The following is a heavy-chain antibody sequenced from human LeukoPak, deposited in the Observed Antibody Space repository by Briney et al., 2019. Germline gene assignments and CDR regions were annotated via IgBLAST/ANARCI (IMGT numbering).Heavy chain of an antibody. CDR1: GYTFTGYY. J-gene: IGHJ4*02. CDR3: ARGGVPIQLWFDLGY. CDR2: INPNSGGT. Sequence: ASVKVSCKASGYTFTGYYMHWVRQAPGQGLEWMGWINPNSGGTNYAQKFQGRVTMTRDTSISTAYMELSRLRSDDTAVYYCARGGVPIQLWFDLGYWGQGTLVTVSS. V-gene: IGHV1-2*02. D-gene: IGHD5-18*01.